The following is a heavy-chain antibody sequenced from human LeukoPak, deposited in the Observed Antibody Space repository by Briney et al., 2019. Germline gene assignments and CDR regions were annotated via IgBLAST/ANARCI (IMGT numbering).Heavy chain of an antibody. CDR1: GYSISSGYY. V-gene: IGHV4-38-2*01. CDR3: ARNPEDYYGSGSLINYLDF. Sequence: SETLSLTCAVSGYSISSGYYWGWIRQPPGKGLGGIGSTYNSGSTYYNPSLKSRVTKPVDTSKNQFSLKLSAVTAADAAGYYCARNPEDYYGSGSLINYLDFWGQGTLVTVSS. D-gene: IGHD3-10*01. J-gene: IGHJ4*02. CDR2: TYNSGST.